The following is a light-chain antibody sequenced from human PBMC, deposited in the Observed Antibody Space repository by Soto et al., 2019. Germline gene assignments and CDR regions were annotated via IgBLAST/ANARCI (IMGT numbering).Light chain of an antibody. J-gene: IGKJ2*01. Sequence: DIQMTQSPSSLSASVGDRVTITCRAGQNINNYLNWYQQKPGKAPKLLIYGASSLQSGVPSRFSGSGSGTDFTLTISRLQPEDFATYYCQQSYSFFSFGQGTKLEI. CDR1: QNINNY. V-gene: IGKV1-39*01. CDR3: QQSYSFFS. CDR2: GAS.